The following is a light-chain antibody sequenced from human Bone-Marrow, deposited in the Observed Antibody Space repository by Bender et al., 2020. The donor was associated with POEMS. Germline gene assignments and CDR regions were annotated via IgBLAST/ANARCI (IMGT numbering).Light chain of an antibody. CDR1: SSNIGAGYD. J-gene: IGLJ3*02. CDR3: VAWDASLNGWV. CDR2: ENS. V-gene: IGLV1-50*01. Sequence: SVLTQPPSVSGAPGQRVTISCTGSSSNIGAGYDVHWYKHLPGTAPKLLISENSNRPSGIPERFSGSNSGNTATLTITGLQSDDEAIYFCVAWDASLNGWVFGGGTKLTVL.